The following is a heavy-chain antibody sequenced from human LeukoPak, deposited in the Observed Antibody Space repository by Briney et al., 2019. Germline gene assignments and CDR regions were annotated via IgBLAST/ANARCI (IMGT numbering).Heavy chain of an antibody. D-gene: IGHD7-27*01. CDR3: ARVRTGDRDNWFDP. CDR2: IYHSGST. J-gene: IGHJ5*02. Sequence: SETLSLTCTVSGYSISSGYYWGWIRQPPGKGLEWIGSIYHSGSTYYNPSLKSRVTISVDTSKNQFSLKLSSVTAADTAVYYCARVRTGDRDNWFDPWGQGTLVTVSS. CDR1: GYSISSGYY. V-gene: IGHV4-38-2*02.